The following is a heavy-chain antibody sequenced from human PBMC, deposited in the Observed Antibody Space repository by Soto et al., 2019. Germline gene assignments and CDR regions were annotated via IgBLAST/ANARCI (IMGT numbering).Heavy chain of an antibody. CDR2: IYYSGGT. CDR1: GGSISSYY. Sequence: QVQLQESGPGLVKPSETLSLTCTVSGGSISSYYWSWIQQPPGKGLEWIGYIYYSGGTTYNPSLKSRVTISVDKSKNQFSLKLSSVTTADTAVYYCARDRIYGSSTSCHVSHYFDISGQGTMVTVSS. D-gene: IGHD2-2*01. J-gene: IGHJ3*02. V-gene: IGHV4-59*01. CDR3: ARDRIYGSSTSCHVSHYFDI.